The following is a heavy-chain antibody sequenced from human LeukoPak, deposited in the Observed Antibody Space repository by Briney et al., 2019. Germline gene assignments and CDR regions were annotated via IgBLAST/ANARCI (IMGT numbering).Heavy chain of an antibody. CDR2: IKQDGTEK. D-gene: IGHD3-10*01. V-gene: IGHV3-7*01. CDR3: ARDFRSYIGSGICAFDI. Sequence: PGGSLRLSCAASGFTFSTFWMSWVRQAPGKELEWVANIKQDGTEKYYVDSVKGRFTISRDNAQNSLYLQMNSLRAEDTAVYYCARDFRSYIGSGICAFDIWGQGTMVTVSS. J-gene: IGHJ3*02. CDR1: GFTFSTFW.